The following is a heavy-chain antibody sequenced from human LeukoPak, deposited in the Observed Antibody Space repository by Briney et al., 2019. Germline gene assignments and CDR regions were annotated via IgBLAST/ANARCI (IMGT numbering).Heavy chain of an antibody. D-gene: IGHD2/OR15-2a*01. J-gene: IGHJ4*02. Sequence: PGGSLRLSCEGSAFIFSGHWMNWVRQTPGKGLEWVASIKEDGSERQYVDSVKGRFSISRDNTKGSLFLQLNSLRAEDTAVYYCAREDENTSFDYWGQGTLVTVSS. CDR2: IKEDGSER. CDR1: AFIFSGHW. CDR3: AREDENTSFDY. V-gene: IGHV3-7*03.